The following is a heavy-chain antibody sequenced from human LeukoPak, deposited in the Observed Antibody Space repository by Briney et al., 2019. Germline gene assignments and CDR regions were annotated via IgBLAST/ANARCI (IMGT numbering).Heavy chain of an antibody. Sequence: GGSLRLSCAASGFTFSSNWMSWVRQAPGKGLEWVANIKQDGSEKYYVDSVKGRFTISRDNAKNSLYLQMNSLRAEDTAVYYCARDKIYYFDYWGQGTLVTVSS. CDR1: GFTFSSNW. CDR2: IKQDGSEK. J-gene: IGHJ4*02. CDR3: ARDKIYYFDY. V-gene: IGHV3-7*01.